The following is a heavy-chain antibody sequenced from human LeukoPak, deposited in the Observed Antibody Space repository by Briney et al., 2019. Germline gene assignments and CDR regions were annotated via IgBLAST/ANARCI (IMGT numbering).Heavy chain of an antibody. CDR1: GFTFSSYG. D-gene: IGHD3-10*01. V-gene: IGHV3-30*02. CDR2: IRYDGSNK. J-gene: IGHJ4*02. Sequence: GGSLRLSCAAAGFTFSSYGMHWVRQAPGKGLEWVAFIRYDGSNKYYADSVKGRFTISRDNSKNTLYLQMNSLRAEDTAVYYCARDGSGVFDYWGQGTLVTVSS. CDR3: ARDGSGVFDY.